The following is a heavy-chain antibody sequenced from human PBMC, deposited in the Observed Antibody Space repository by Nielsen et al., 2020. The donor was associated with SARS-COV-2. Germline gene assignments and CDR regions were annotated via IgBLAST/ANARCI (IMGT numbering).Heavy chain of an antibody. Sequence: GESLKISCAASGFTFSSYDMHWVRQATGKGLEWVSAIGTAGDPYYPGSVKGRFTISRENAKNSLYLQMNSLRAGDTAVYYCARDRWSVYYKGDYFDSWGQGTLVTVSS. D-gene: IGHD3-3*01. V-gene: IGHV3-13*05. J-gene: IGHJ4*02. CDR2: IGTAGDP. CDR3: ARDRWSVYYKGDYFDS. CDR1: GFTFSSYD.